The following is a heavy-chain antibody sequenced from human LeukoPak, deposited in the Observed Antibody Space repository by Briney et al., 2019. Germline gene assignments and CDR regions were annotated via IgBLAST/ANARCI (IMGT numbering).Heavy chain of an antibody. J-gene: IGHJ4*02. CDR2: MNPNSGST. D-gene: IGHD5-12*01. CDR3: ARGRSTGYPYYFEY. CDR1: GYTFTSYD. V-gene: IGHV1-8*03. Sequence: ASVKVSCKASGYTFTSYDINWVRQATGQGLEWTGWMNPNSGSTGYAQKFQGRVTITRNTSISTAYMELSGLTSEDTAVYYCARGRSTGYPYYFEYWGQGTLVTVSS.